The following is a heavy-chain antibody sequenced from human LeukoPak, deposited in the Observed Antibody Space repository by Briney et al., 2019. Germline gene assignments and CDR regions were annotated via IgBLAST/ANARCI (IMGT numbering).Heavy chain of an antibody. Sequence: SETLSLTCTVSGGSISSYYWSWIRQPPGKGLEWIGYIYYSGSTNYNPSLKSRVTISVDTSKNQFSLKLSSVTAADTAVYYCARDLSSSWFHAFDIWGQGTMVTVSS. V-gene: IGHV4-59*01. J-gene: IGHJ3*02. CDR3: ARDLSSSWFHAFDI. D-gene: IGHD6-13*01. CDR2: IYYSGST. CDR1: GGSISSYY.